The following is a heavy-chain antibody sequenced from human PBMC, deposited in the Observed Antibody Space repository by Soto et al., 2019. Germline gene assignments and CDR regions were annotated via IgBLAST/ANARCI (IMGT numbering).Heavy chain of an antibody. Sequence: QVQLQQWGAGLLKPSETLSLTCAVYGGSFSGYYWSWIRQPPGKGLEWIGEINHSGSTNYNPSLKSRVTISVDTSKNQFSLKLSSVTAADTAVYYCARGRRWLPTFDYWGQGTLVTVSS. V-gene: IGHV4-34*01. CDR3: ARGRRWLPTFDY. CDR2: INHSGST. J-gene: IGHJ4*02. CDR1: GGSFSGYY. D-gene: IGHD5-12*01.